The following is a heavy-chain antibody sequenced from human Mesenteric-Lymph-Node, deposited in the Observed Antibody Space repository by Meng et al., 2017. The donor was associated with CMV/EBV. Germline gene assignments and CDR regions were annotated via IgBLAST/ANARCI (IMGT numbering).Heavy chain of an antibody. V-gene: IGHV4-4*02. CDR3: ARDEGSSGWYTV. D-gene: IGHD6-19*01. CDR2: ILESGIT. J-gene: IGHJ4*02. Sequence: SETLSLTCVVSGVSISSSNWWSWVRQPPGKGLEWIGEILESGITNYNPSLKSRVTISVDTSKNQFSLKLTSVTAADTALYFCARDEGSSGWYTVWGQGTLVTVSS. CDR1: GVSISSSNW.